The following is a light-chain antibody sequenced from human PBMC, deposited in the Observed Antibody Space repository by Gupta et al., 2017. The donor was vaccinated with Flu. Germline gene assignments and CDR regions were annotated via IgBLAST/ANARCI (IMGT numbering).Light chain of an antibody. CDR1: SGSIASNY. CDR2: EDN. V-gene: IGLV6-57*03. Sequence: NFMLTQPHSVSDSPGKAVTISCTRSSGSIASNYVQWYQQRPGSAPTTIIYEDNQRPSGVPERFSGSIDSSSNAASLTISGLKTEDEADYYCQSYDITNQVFGGGTKLTVL. J-gene: IGLJ3*02. CDR3: QSYDITNQV.